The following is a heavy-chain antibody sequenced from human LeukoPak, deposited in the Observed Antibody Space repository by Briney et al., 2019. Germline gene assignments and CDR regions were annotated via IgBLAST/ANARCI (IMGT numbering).Heavy chain of an antibody. V-gene: IGHV1-18*01. CDR2: ISAYNGNT. CDR3: ARSIAAADY. CDR1: GYTFTSYG. D-gene: IGHD6-13*01. Sequence: ASVKVSCKASGYTFTSYGISWVRQAPGQGLEWMGWISAYNGNTNYAQKLQGRVTMTRDTSISTAYMELSSLRSEDTAVYYCARSIAAADYWGQGTLVTVSS. J-gene: IGHJ4*02.